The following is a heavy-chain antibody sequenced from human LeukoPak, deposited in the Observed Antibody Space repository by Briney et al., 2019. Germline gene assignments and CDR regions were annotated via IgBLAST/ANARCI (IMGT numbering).Heavy chain of an antibody. CDR2: IYPGDSDT. V-gene: IGHV5-51*01. CDR3: ARQNDFRLDY. J-gene: IGHJ4*02. Sequence: GESLRISCKGSGYTFSSYWIGWVRQMPGKGLEWMGIIYPGDSDTRYSPSLQGQVTISVDTSIGTAYLQWSSLKASDTAIYYCARQNDFRLDYWGQETRVTVSS. CDR1: GYTFSSYW. D-gene: IGHD3-3*01.